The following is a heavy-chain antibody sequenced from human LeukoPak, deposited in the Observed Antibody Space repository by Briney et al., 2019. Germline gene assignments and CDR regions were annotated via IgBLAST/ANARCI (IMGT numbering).Heavy chain of an antibody. CDR3: GRKGGPIGAYSLDY. D-gene: IGHD3-16*01. V-gene: IGHV4-59*08. CDR1: GGSISSYY. CDR2: IYYSGST. Sequence: SETPSLTCTVSGGSISSYYWSWIRQPPGKGLEWIGYIYYSGSTNYNPSLKSRVTISVDTSKNQFSLKLSSVTAADTAVYYCGRKGGPIGAYSLDYWGQGTLVTVSS. J-gene: IGHJ4*02.